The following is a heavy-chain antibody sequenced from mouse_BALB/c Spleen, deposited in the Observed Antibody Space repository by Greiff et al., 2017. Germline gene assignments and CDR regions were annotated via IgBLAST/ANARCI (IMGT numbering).Heavy chain of an antibody. J-gene: IGHJ4*01. CDR2: ISSGGGST. CDR1: GFAFSSYD. V-gene: IGHV5-12-1*01. Sequence: EVQRVESGGGLVKPGGSLKLSCAASGFAFSSYDMSWVRQTPEKRLEWVAYISSGGGSTYYPDTVKGRFTISRDNAKNTLYLQMSSLKSEDTAMYYCARHENYRYDVYAMDYWGQGTSVTVSS. D-gene: IGHD2-14*01. CDR3: ARHENYRYDVYAMDY.